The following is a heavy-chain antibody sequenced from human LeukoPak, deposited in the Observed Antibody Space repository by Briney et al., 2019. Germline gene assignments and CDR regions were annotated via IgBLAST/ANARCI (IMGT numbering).Heavy chain of an antibody. Sequence: SETLSLTCAVYGGSFSGYYWSWIRQPPGKGLEWIGSIYYSGSTYYNPSLKSRVTISVDTSKNQFSLRLSSVTAADTAVYYCAREDSSVSDDAFDIWGQGTMVTVSS. V-gene: IGHV4-34*01. CDR1: GGSFSGYY. CDR3: AREDSSVSDDAFDI. CDR2: IYYSGST. J-gene: IGHJ3*02. D-gene: IGHD3-22*01.